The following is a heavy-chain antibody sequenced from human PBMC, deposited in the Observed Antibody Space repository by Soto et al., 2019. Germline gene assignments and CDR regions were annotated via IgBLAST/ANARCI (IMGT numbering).Heavy chain of an antibody. D-gene: IGHD5-18*01. Sequence: ASVKVSCKASGYTFTNYAMHWVRQAPGQRREWMGWINGGNGNTKYSQKFQDRVTITRDTPASTAYMELSSLRSEDTAVFYCAREGYTSGYKYFDYWGQGALVTVSS. CDR3: AREGYTSGYKYFDY. CDR1: GYTFTNYA. V-gene: IGHV1-3*01. J-gene: IGHJ4*02. CDR2: INGGNGNT.